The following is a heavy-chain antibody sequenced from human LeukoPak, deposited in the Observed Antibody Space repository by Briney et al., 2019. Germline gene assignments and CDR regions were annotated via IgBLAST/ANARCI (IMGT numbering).Heavy chain of an antibody. CDR3: ARESGCSSTSCYRWNWFDP. Sequence: SETLSLTCTVSGGSISSHYWSWIRQPPGKGLEWIGYIYYSGSTNYNPSLKGRVTISVDTSKNQFSLKLSSVTAADTAVYYCARESGCSSTSCYRWNWFDPWGQGTLVTVSS. V-gene: IGHV4-59*11. CDR1: GGSISSHY. J-gene: IGHJ5*02. D-gene: IGHD2-2*01. CDR2: IYYSGST.